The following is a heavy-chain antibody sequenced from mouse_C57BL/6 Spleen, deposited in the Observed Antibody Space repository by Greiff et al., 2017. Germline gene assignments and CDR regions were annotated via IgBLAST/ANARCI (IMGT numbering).Heavy chain of an antibody. D-gene: IGHD3-2*02. CDR2: ISSGGDYI. J-gene: IGHJ2*01. Sequence: EVQRVESGEGLVKPGGSLKLSCAASGFTFSSYAMSWVRQTPEKRLEWVAYISSGGDYIYYADTVKGRFTISRDNARNTLYLQRSSLKSEDTAMYYCTRDRGSGYEVDFDYWGQGTTLTVSS. CDR3: TRDRGSGYEVDFDY. CDR1: GFTFSSYA. V-gene: IGHV5-9-1*02.